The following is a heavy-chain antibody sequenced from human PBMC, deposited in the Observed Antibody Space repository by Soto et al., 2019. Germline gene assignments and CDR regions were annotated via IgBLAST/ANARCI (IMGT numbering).Heavy chain of an antibody. Sequence: PSETLSLTCTVSGGSITGYYWSWIRQPPGKGLEWIGYIYYSGITNYNPSLKSRLTMSVDTSKNQFSLKVNSVTAADTAVYYCAKPNVDMATTWYFDLWGRGTLVTVSS. V-gene: IGHV4-59*08. J-gene: IGHJ2*01. CDR2: IYYSGIT. CDR3: AKPNVDMATTWYFDL. CDR1: GGSITGYY. D-gene: IGHD5-12*01.